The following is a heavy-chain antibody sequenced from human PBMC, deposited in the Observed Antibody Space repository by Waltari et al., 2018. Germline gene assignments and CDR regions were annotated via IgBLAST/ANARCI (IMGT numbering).Heavy chain of an antibody. Sequence: QLQLQESGPGLVKPSETLSLTCTVSGGPISSSRYYWGWIRQPPGKGLEWIGSIYYSGSTYYNPSLKSRVTISVDTSKNQFSLKLSSVTAADTAVYYCARPRRSSEGNAFDIWGQRTMVTVSS. J-gene: IGHJ3*02. CDR3: ARPRRSSEGNAFDI. CDR2: IYYSGST. V-gene: IGHV4-39*01. CDR1: GGPISSSRYY. D-gene: IGHD6-19*01.